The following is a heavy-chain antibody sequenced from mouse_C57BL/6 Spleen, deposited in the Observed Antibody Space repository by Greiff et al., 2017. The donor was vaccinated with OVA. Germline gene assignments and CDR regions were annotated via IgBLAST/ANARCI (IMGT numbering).Heavy chain of an antibody. J-gene: IGHJ4*01. CDR3: ARDGYSGAMDY. V-gene: IGHV3-6*01. Sequence: EVQLQESGPGLVKPSQSLSLTCSVTGYSITSGYYWNWIRQFPGNKLEWMGYISYDGSNNYNPSLKNRISITRDTSKNQFFLKLNSVTTEDTATYYCARDGYSGAMDYWGQGTSVTVSS. D-gene: IGHD2-3*01. CDR2: ISYDGSN. CDR1: GYSITSGYY.